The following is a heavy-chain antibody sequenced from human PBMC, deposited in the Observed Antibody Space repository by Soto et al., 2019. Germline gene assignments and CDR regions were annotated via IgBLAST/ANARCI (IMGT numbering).Heavy chain of an antibody. CDR3: AKPLTYYYVSGSLNYYFCYLDV. CDR2: ISGSGGST. Sequence: GRSLRLSCAASGFTFSSYAITCVRQAPVKGLEWVSVISGSGGSTSYADSVKGRFTISRDNSKNTLYLQMNSLRADDTAVYYCAKPLTYYYVSGSLNYYFCYLDVWGKGTTVTVSS. J-gene: IGHJ6*03. V-gene: IGHV3-23*01. CDR1: GFTFSSYA. D-gene: IGHD3-10*01.